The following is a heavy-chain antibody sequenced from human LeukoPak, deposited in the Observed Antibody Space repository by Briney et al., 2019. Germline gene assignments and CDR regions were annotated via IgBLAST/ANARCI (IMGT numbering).Heavy chain of an antibody. J-gene: IGHJ3*02. CDR1: GGSFSGYY. V-gene: IGHV4-34*01. Sequence: PSETLSLTCAVYGGSFSGYYWSWIRQPPGKGLEWIGEINHSGSTNYNPSLKSRVTISVDTSKNQFSLKLSSVTAADTAVYYCARVPRYCSGGSCYEDAFDIWGQGTMVTVSS. CDR2: INHSGST. CDR3: ARVPRYCSGGSCYEDAFDI. D-gene: IGHD2-15*01.